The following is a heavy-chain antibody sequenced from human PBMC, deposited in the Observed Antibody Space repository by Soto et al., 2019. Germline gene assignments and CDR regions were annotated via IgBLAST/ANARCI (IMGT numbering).Heavy chain of an antibody. Sequence: QVQLQESGPGLVKPSQTLSLTCTVSGGSINTVNYCWGWIRPSPDKGLEWIGHIYNGGTTYNKPSLTRHVTTSIDTSNNQFSMKLSSVSAADTAVYYCARGPSGDKVDYWGQGTLVTVSS. J-gene: IGHJ4*02. D-gene: IGHD7-27*01. CDR1: GGSINTVNYC. CDR3: ARGPSGDKVDY. V-gene: IGHV4-30-4*01. CDR2: IYNGGTT.